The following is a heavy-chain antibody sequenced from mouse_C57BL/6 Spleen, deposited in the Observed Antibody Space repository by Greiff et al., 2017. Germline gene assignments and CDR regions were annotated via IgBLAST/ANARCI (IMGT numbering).Heavy chain of an antibody. V-gene: IGHV1-80*01. CDR2: IYPGDGDT. CDR3: AREGLRWDEGFAY. Sequence: QVQLQQSGAELVKPGASVKISCKASGYAFSSYWLNWVKQRPGKGLEWIGQIYPGDGDTNDNGKFKGKATLTADKSSSTAYMQPSSLTSEDSAVYFCAREGLRWDEGFAYWGQGTLVTVSA. D-gene: IGHD4-1*01. J-gene: IGHJ3*01. CDR1: GYAFSSYW.